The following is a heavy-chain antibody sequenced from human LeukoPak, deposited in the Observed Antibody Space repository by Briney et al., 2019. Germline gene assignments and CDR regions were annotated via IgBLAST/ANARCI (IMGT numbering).Heavy chain of an antibody. Sequence: SETLSLTCTVSGGSISSGGYYWSWIRQPPGKGLEWIGYIYHSGSTYYNPSLKSRVTISVDRSKNQFSLKLSSVTAADTAVYYCARGSRTFGVVVVVATAGDAFDIWGQGTMVTVSS. CDR3: ARGSRTFGVVVVVATAGDAFDI. D-gene: IGHD2-15*01. J-gene: IGHJ3*02. V-gene: IGHV4-30-2*01. CDR1: GGSISSGGYY. CDR2: IYHSGST.